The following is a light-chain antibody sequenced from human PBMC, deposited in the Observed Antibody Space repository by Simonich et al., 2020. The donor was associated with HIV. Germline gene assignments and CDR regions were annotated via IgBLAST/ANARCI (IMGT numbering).Light chain of an antibody. V-gene: IGKV4-1*01. CDR2: WES. CDR1: QSVLYSSNNKNY. CDR3: QQYHSAPYT. Sequence: DIVMTQSPDSLAMSLGERDTINCKSSQSVLYSSNNKNYLAWYQQKPGQPPKLLFHWESIRESGVPDRFSGSGSGTDFTLTISSLQAEDVAVYYCQQYHSAPYTFGQGTRVEIK. J-gene: IGKJ2*01.